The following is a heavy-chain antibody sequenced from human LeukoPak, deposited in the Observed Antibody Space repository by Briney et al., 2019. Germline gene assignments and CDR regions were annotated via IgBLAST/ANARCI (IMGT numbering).Heavy chain of an antibody. CDR1: GFTFSSYA. CDR2: ISAGGGST. Sequence: GGSLRLSCAASGFTFSSYAMTWVRQAPGKGLEWVSTISAGGGSTNYVDSVKGRFTISRDNSKNTLYLQMNSLRAEDTAVYYCAKEYFSSGEWSFDYWGQGTLVTVSS. J-gene: IGHJ4*02. V-gene: IGHV3-23*01. D-gene: IGHD2-2*01. CDR3: AKEYFSSGEWSFDY.